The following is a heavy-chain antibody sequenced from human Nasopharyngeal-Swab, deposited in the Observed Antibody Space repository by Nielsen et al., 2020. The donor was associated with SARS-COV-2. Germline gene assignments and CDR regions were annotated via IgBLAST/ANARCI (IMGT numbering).Heavy chain of an antibody. CDR3: ARGPRPKRHLDY. J-gene: IGHJ4*02. Sequence: ASVKVSCKTSGYTFASFDINWVRQATGRGLEWVGCMNLDSGDTHYAQEFQGKVTLTRDTSRSTAYMELNSLRSEDTAVYYCARGPRPKRHLDYWGQGTLVTVSS. CDR2: MNLDSGDT. D-gene: IGHD1-1*01. CDR1: GYTFASFD. V-gene: IGHV1-8*01.